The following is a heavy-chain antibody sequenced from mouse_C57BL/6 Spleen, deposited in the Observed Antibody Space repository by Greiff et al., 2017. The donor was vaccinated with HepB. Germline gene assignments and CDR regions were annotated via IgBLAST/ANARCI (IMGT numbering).Heavy chain of an antibody. D-gene: IGHD1-1*01. CDR3: ARLTNYYGSGKDY. Sequence: VQLQQSGAELVKPGASVKISCKASGYAFSSYWMNWVKQRPGQGLEWIGEIDPSDSYTNYNQKFKGKSTLTVDKSSSTAYMQLSSLTSEDSAVYYCARLTNYYGSGKDYWGQGTTLTVSS. CDR2: IDPSDSYT. CDR1: GYAFSSYW. J-gene: IGHJ2*01. V-gene: IGHV1S126*01.